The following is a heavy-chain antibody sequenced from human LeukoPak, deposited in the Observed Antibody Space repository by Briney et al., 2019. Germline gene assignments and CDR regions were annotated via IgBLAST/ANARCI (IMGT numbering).Heavy chain of an antibody. D-gene: IGHD2-2*01. Sequence: GGSLRLSCAASGFTFSSYSMNWVGQAPGKGLEWVSYISSSSSTIYYADSVKGRFTISRDNAKNSLYLQMNSLRDEDTAVYYCARVEDCSSTSCYRFVYYYYGMDVWGQGTTVTVSS. CDR1: GFTFSSYS. CDR2: ISSSSSTI. CDR3: ARVEDCSSTSCYRFVYYYYGMDV. J-gene: IGHJ6*02. V-gene: IGHV3-48*02.